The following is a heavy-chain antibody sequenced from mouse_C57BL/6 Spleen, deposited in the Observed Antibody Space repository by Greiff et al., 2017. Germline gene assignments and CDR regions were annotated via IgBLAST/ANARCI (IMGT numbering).Heavy chain of an antibody. D-gene: IGHD2-2*01. J-gene: IGHJ1*03. CDR3: LRSSMDTDCWYFDV. CDR1: GFSLTSYG. V-gene: IGHV2-5*01. CDR2: IWRGGST. Sequence: VKVVESGPGLVQPSQTLSITCTASGFSLTSYGVHWVRQSPGKGLEWLGVIWRGGSTDYNAAFMSRLSITKDKSKSQVFFQMNSLQADDAAIYYCLRSSMDTDCWYFDVWGTGTTVTVSS.